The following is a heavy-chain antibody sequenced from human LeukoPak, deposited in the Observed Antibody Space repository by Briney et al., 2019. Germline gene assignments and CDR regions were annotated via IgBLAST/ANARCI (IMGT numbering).Heavy chain of an antibody. CDR2: IYPGDSDT. V-gene: IGHV5-51*01. D-gene: IGHD3-10*01. Sequence: HGESLKISCKASGYTFTNYWIGWVRQMPGKGLEWMGIIYPGDSDTRYSPSFRGQVIISADKSIRTAYLQWSSLKASDTAMYYCARAVRAYYFDYWGQGTLVTVSS. CDR3: ARAVRAYYFDY. J-gene: IGHJ4*02. CDR1: GYTFTNYW.